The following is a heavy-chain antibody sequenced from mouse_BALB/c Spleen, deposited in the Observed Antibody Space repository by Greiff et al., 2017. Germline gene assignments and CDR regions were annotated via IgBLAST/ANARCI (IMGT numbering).Heavy chain of an antibody. V-gene: IGHV1-4*02. D-gene: IGHD2-1*01. CDR3: ARHYYGNYPFAY. Sequence: VQLQQSAAELARPGASVKMSCKASGYTFTSYTMHWVKQRPGQGLEWIGYINPSSGYTEYNQKFKDKTTLTADKSSSTAYMQLSSLTSEDSAVYYCARHYYGNYPFAYWGQGTLVTVSA. CDR1: GYTFTSYT. CDR2: INPSSGYT. J-gene: IGHJ3*01.